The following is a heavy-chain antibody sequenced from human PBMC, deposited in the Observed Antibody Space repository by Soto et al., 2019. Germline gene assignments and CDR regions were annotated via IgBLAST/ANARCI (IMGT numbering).Heavy chain of an antibody. CDR1: GFTFSSYA. D-gene: IGHD3-22*01. V-gene: IGHV3-30-3*01. Sequence: PGGSLRLSCAAAGFTFSSYAMHWVRQAPGKVLEWVAVISYDGSNKYYADSVKGRFTISRDNSKNTLYLQMNSLRAEDTAVYYCARGWLLLRSHYYYGMDVWGQGTTVTVSS. J-gene: IGHJ6*02. CDR3: ARGWLLLRSHYYYGMDV. CDR2: ISYDGSNK.